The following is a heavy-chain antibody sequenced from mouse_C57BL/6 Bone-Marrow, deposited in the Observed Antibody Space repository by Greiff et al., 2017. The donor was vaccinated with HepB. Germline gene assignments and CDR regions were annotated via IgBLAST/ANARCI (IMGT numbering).Heavy chain of an antibody. CDR1: GFTFSSYA. V-gene: IGHV5-4*01. CDR3: ARDPIYYYGSSYAMDY. D-gene: IGHD1-1*01. Sequence: EVQRVESGGGLVKPGGSLKLSCAASGFTFSSYAMSWVRQTPEKRLEWVATISDGGSYTYYPDNVKGRCTISRDNAKNNLYLQMSHLKSEDTAMYYCARDPIYYYGSSYAMDYWGQGTSVTVSS. J-gene: IGHJ4*01. CDR2: ISDGGSYT.